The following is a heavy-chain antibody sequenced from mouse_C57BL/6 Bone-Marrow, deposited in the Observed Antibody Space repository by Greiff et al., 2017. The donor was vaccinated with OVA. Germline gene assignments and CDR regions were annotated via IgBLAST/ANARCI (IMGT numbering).Heavy chain of an antibody. Sequence: EVQRVESEGGLVQPGSSMKLSCTASGFTFSDYYMAWVRQVPEKGLEWVANINYDGSSTYYLDSLKSRFIISRDNAKNILYLQMSSLKSEDTATYYCAREDYSNSWFAYWGKGTLVTVSA. V-gene: IGHV5-16*01. CDR3: AREDYSNSWFAY. J-gene: IGHJ3*01. D-gene: IGHD2-5*01. CDR2: INYDGSST. CDR1: GFTFSDYY.